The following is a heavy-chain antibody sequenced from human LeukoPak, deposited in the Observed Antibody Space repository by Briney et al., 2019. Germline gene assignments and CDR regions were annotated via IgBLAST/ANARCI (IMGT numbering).Heavy chain of an antibody. V-gene: IGHV3-48*01. J-gene: IGHJ6*03. Sequence: TGGSLRLSCAASGFTFSSYSMNWVRQAPGKGLEWVSYISSSSSTIYYADSVKGRFTISRENAKNSLYLQMNSLRAEDTAVYYCARAEQLVGSCMDVWGKGTTVTVSS. D-gene: IGHD6-6*01. CDR3: ARAEQLVGSCMDV. CDR2: ISSSSSTI. CDR1: GFTFSSYS.